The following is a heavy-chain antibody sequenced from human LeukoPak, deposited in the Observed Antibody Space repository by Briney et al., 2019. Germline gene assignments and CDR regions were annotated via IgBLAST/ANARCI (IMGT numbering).Heavy chain of an antibody. V-gene: IGHV1-69*04. J-gene: IGHJ6*02. Sequence: GASVKVSFKASGGTFSSYAISWVRQAPGQGLGLMGSIIPIFGIANYAQKFQGRVTITADKSTSTADMELSSVRSEDTGVYYCVGHIVNFGVVPLDGMDVWGQGTTVTVPS. D-gene: IGHD3/OR15-3a*01. CDR3: VGHIVNFGVVPLDGMDV. CDR1: GGTFSSYA. CDR2: IIPIFGIA.